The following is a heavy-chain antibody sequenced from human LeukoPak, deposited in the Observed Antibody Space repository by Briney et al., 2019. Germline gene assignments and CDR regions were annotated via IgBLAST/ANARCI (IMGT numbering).Heavy chain of an antibody. J-gene: IGHJ3*02. CDR2: IKPDGGEE. Sequence: GGSLRLSCVASGFTFSSYMMTWLRQAPRRGVTWVAEIKPDGGEELYVDSVRDGFNISSDNAKNSLYLQMKSLSAEDTAVYYCASGGTYYQGGSTYEDAFDIWGLGTMVTVSS. CDR1: GFTFSSYM. CDR3: ASGGTYYQGGSTYEDAFDI. V-gene: IGHV3-7*01. D-gene: IGHD3-10*01.